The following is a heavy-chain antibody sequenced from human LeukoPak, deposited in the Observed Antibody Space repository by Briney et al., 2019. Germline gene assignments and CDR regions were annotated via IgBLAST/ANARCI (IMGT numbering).Heavy chain of an antibody. Sequence: ASVKVSCKASGGTFISYAISWVRQAPGQGLEWMGWINPNSGGTNYAQKFQGRVTMTRDTSISTAYMELSRLRSDDTAVYYCASAVIEYCSGGSCEPYYFDYWGQGTLATVSS. CDR2: INPNSGGT. V-gene: IGHV1-2*02. J-gene: IGHJ4*02. D-gene: IGHD2-15*01. CDR3: ASAVIEYCSGGSCEPYYFDY. CDR1: GGTFISYA.